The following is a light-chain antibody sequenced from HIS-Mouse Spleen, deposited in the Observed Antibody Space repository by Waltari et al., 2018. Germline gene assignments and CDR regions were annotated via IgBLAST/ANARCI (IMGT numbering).Light chain of an antibody. CDR3: QTWSTGIWV. Sequence: QLVLTQSPSASASLGASVKLTCTLSSGHSSYAIAWHQQQPEKGPRYLMKLNSDGSHSKGDGIPDRFSGSSSGAERYLTISSLQSEDEADYYCQTWSTGIWVFGGGTKLTVL. CDR2: LNSDGSH. CDR1: SGHSSYA. J-gene: IGLJ3*02. V-gene: IGLV4-69*01.